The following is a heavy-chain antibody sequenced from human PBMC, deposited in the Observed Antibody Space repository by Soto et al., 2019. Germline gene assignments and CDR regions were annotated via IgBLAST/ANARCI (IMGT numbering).Heavy chain of an antibody. V-gene: IGHV3-30*18. CDR3: AKRRNVLRFLEWSPGMEV. CDR2: ISDDGNNK. Sequence: GGSLRLSCAASGFTFSSYGIHWVCQAPGKGLEWVAFISDDGNNKYYADSVKGRFTISRDNFRNTLYLQMNSLRGEDTAVYYCAKRRNVLRFLEWSPGMEVWGQGXTVTVSS. D-gene: IGHD3-3*01. CDR1: GFTFSSYG. J-gene: IGHJ6*02.